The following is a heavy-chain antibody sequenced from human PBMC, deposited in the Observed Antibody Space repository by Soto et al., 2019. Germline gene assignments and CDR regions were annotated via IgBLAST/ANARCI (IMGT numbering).Heavy chain of an antibody. V-gene: IGHV1-58*01. Sequence: ASAKVSCKASGFTFTSSAVQWVRQARGQRLEWIGWIVVGSGNTNYAQKFQERVTITRDMSTSTAYMELSSLRSEDTAVYYCAAASSSREYCSGGSCLYYYYGMDVWGQGTTVTVSS. J-gene: IGHJ6*02. CDR1: GFTFTSSA. CDR3: AAASSSREYCSGGSCLYYYYGMDV. D-gene: IGHD2-15*01. CDR2: IVVGSGNT.